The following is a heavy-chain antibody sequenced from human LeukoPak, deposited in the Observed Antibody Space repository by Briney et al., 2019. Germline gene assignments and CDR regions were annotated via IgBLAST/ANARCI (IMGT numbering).Heavy chain of an antibody. D-gene: IGHD5-12*01. CDR3: ARAGLRLRELLDF. Sequence: SETLSLTCTVSGGSISSTIYHWGWIRQPPGKGLEWIGSIYYSGTTYYNSSLKSRVTISLHTSKNQFSLKLNSVTAADTAVYYCARAGLRLRELLDFWGQGTLVTVSS. V-gene: IGHV4-39*07. J-gene: IGHJ4*02. CDR2: IYYSGTT. CDR1: GGSISSTIYH.